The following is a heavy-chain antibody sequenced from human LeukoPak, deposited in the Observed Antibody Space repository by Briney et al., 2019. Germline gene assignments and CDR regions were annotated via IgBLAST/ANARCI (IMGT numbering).Heavy chain of an antibody. Sequence: SETLSLTCTVSGGSISNTYWSWIRQPPGKGLEWIGYIYYSGSTDYNPSLRSRVTISVDMSKNQFSLKLSSVTAEDTAVYYCARLSSGYYLYYFDYWGQGTLVTVSS. J-gene: IGHJ4*02. D-gene: IGHD6-19*01. V-gene: IGHV4-59*01. CDR3: ARLSSGYYLYYFDY. CDR2: IYYSGST. CDR1: GGSISNTY.